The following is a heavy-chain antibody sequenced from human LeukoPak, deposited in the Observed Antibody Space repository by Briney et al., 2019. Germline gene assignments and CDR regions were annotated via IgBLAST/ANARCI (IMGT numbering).Heavy chain of an antibody. CDR2: IYYSGST. CDR3: AGSSSWYYFDY. V-gene: IGHV4-39*01. Sequence: SETLSLTCTVSGGSISSSSYYWGWIRQPPGKGLEWIGSIYYSGSTYYNLSLKSRVTISVDTSKNQFTLKLSSVTAADTAVYYCAGSSSWYYFDYWGQGTLVTVSS. D-gene: IGHD6-13*01. CDR1: GGSISSSSYY. J-gene: IGHJ4*02.